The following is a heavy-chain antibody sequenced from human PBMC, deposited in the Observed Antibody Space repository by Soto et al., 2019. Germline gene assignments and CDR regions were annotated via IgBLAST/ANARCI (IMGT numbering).Heavy chain of an antibody. D-gene: IGHD2-2*03. J-gene: IGHJ3*02. CDR3: ARIIGYCRNNDCSWTFDI. V-gene: IGHV5-51*01. Sequence: GESLKISCKTSVYSFISYWVAWVRQKPGKGLEWMGTFYPGDSTSTYSPSFQGQVTISVDKSISTAYLHLSSLKASDTAMYYCARIIGYCRNNDCSWTFDIWGQGTTVTVSS. CDR1: VYSFISYW. CDR2: FYPGDSTS.